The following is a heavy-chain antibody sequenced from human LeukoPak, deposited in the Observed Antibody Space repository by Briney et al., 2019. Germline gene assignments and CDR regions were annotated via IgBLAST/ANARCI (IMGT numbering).Heavy chain of an antibody. CDR3: VRDLRDRRGHSNYYMDV. J-gene: IGHJ6*03. V-gene: IGHV3-53*01. CDR1: EHILRNSY. D-gene: IGHD3-10*01. Sequence: GRSLRLSCEVPEHILRNSYMSWVRQSPGGGLEWVSVIYSGGSTDFADSVKGRFTTSRDTSKNTLYLQMNDVRAEDTGIYYCVRDLRDRRGHSNYYMDVWGKGTTVTVSS. CDR2: IYSGGST.